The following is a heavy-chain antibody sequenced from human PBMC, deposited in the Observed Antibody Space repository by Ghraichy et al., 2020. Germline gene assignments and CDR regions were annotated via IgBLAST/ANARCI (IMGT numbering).Heavy chain of an antibody. D-gene: IGHD4-17*01. V-gene: IGHV3-23*01. CDR1: GFSFSNYA. Sequence: GGSLRLSCAASGFSFSNYAMNWSRQAPGKGLEWVPGISDSSGSTYYADSVKGRFTISRDNSKNTLYLQMNSLRAEDTALYYCAKGLVTTGPYYYYMDVWGKGTTVTVSS. CDR2: ISDSSGST. CDR3: AKGLVTTGPYYYYMDV. J-gene: IGHJ6*03.